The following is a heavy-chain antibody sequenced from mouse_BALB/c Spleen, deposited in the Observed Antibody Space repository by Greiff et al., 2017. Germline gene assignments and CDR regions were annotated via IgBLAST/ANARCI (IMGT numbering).Heavy chain of an antibody. CDR2: ISYSGST. D-gene: IGHD2-4*01. J-gene: IGHJ3*01. V-gene: IGHV3-2*02. CDR1: GYSITSDYA. Sequence: ESGPGLVKPSQSLSLTCTVTGYSITSDYAWNWIRQFPGNKLEWMGYISYSGSTSYNPSLKSRISITRDTSKNQFFLQLNSVTTEDTATYYCARGSSMITKRGFAYWGQGTLVTVSA. CDR3: ARGSSMITKRGFAY.